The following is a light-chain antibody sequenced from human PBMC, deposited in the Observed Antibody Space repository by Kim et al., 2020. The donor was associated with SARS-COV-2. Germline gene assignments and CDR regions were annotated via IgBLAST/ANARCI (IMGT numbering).Light chain of an antibody. CDR1: QDINKH. CDR2: GVS. CDR3: QQCNFLPLS. J-gene: IGKJ4*01. V-gene: IGKV1-33*01. Sequence: ASVGDRVTLTCQASQDINKHLNWYQQKPGHPPKLLIYGVSNRDTGVPARFSGTRSATDFSLTISNLQAEDIATYYCQQCNFLPLSFGGGTKVEIK.